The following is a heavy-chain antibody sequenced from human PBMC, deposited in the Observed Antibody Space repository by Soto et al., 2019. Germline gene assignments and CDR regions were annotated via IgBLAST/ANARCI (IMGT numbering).Heavy chain of an antibody. V-gene: IGHV4-31*03. CDR2: IYYSGST. J-gene: IGHJ5*02. D-gene: IGHD3-10*01. CDR3: ARDKVRGAHLFDP. Sequence: PSETLSLTCTVSGGSISSGGYYWSWIRQHPGKGLEWIGYIYYSGSTYYNPSLKSRVTISVDTSKNQFSLKLSSVTAADTAVYYCARDKVRGAHLFDPWGQGTLVTVSS. CDR1: GGSISSGGYY.